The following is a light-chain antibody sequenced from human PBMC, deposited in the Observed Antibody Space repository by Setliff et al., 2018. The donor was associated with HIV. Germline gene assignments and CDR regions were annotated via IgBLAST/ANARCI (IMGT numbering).Light chain of an antibody. CDR2: QAT. V-gene: IGLV2-23*01. CDR1: SSDIGRYNL. Sequence: QSALTQPASVSGSPGQSITISCTGTSSDIGRYNLVSWYQQYPGKAPKPMIYQATKRPSGVSNRFSGSKSGSTASLTISGLQAEDEADYYCCSNTGSNTYVFGSGTKVTVL. J-gene: IGLJ1*01. CDR3: CSNTGSNTYV.